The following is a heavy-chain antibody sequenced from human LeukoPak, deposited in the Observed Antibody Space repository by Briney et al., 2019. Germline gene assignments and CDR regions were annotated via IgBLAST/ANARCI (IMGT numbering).Heavy chain of an antibody. CDR2: IYSGGST. V-gene: IGHV3-66*01. J-gene: IGHJ4*02. CDR3: ARALLYSSGCAFDY. D-gene: IGHD6-19*01. CDR1: GFTVSSNY. Sequence: GGSLRLSCAASGFTVSSNYMSWVRQAPGKGLEWVSVIYSGGSTYYADSVKGRFTISRDNSKNTLYLQMNCLRAEDTAVYYCARALLYSSGCAFDYWGQGTLVTVSS.